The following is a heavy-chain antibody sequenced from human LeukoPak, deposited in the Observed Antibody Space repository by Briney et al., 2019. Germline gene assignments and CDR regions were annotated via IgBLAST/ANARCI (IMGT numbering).Heavy chain of an antibody. CDR1: GFTFSSYS. CDR2: ISSSSSYI. CDR3: ARGNPMVRGVISWFDP. V-gene: IGHV3-21*01. D-gene: IGHD3-10*01. J-gene: IGHJ5*02. Sequence: GGSLRLSCAASGFTFSSYSMNWVRQAPGKGLEWVSSISSSSSYIYYADSVKGRFTISRGNAKNSLYLQMNSLRAEDTAVYYCARGNPMVRGVISWFDPWGQGTLVTVST.